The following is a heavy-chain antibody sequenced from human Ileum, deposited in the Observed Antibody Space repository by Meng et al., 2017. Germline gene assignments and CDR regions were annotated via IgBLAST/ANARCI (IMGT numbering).Heavy chain of an antibody. CDR1: GFTFTSYS. CDR2: IDNSGRYT. D-gene: IGHD5-24*01. J-gene: IGHJ4*02. V-gene: IGHV3-23*04. CDR3: AKDQVRMATIPYYFDY. Sequence: VQLVESGGGLVQPGGSLSLSCAASGFTFTSYSMTWVRQAPGKGLEWVSAIDNSGRYTYYADSVKGRFTISRDNSKNTLYLQMNSLRAEDTAVYYCAKDQVRMATIPYYFDYWGQGTLVTVSS.